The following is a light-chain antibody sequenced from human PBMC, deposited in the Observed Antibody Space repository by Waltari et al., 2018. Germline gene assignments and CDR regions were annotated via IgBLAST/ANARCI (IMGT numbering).Light chain of an antibody. V-gene: IGKV1-33*01. CDR3: QQYDNLRVT. J-gene: IGKJ3*01. CDR1: QDISNY. Sequence: DIQMTQSPSSLSASVGDRVTITCQAIQDISNYLNWYQQKPGKAPKLLIYDASNLETGVPSRFSGSGSGTDFTFTISSLQPEDIATYYCQQYDNLRVTFGPGTKVDIK. CDR2: DAS.